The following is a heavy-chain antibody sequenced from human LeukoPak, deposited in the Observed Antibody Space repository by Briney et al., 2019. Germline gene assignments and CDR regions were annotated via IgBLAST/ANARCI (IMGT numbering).Heavy chain of an antibody. CDR2: IYHSGSA. V-gene: IGHV4-30-4*07. CDR1: AGSISGGGYS. D-gene: IGHD1-26*01. Sequence: PSQTLSLTCAVSAGSISGGGYSWSWIRQPPGKGLEWIGHIYHSGSAYYNPSLKSRATISVDTSKSQFSLNLSSVTAADTAFYYCARDSEVGSFDPWGQGTLVTVSS. CDR3: ARDSEVGSFDP. J-gene: IGHJ5*02.